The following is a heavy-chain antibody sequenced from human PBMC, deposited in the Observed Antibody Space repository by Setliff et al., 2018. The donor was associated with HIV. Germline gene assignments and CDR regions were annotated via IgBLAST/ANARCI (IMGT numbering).Heavy chain of an antibody. CDR1: GFTFSTHW. CDR2: INDDGTTT. V-gene: IGHV3-74*03. J-gene: IGHJ6*03. D-gene: IGHD3-10*01. Sequence: GSLRLSCAASGFTFSTHWMHWVRQTPGKGLLWVSRINDDGTTTTYADSVKGRFTISRDNVKNTLYLQMSSLRAEDTAVYYCARALWFGESDYYYYMDVWGKGTTVTVSS. CDR3: ARALWFGESDYYYYMDV.